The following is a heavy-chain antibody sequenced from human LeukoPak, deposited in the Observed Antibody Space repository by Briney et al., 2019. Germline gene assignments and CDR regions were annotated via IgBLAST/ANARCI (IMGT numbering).Heavy chain of an antibody. CDR2: IRYDGSNK. J-gene: IGHJ4*02. V-gene: IGHV3-30*02. CDR1: GFTFSSYA. Sequence: GGSLRLSCAASGFTFSSYAMSWVRQAPGKGLEWVAFIRYDGSNKYYADSVKGRFTISRDNSKNTLYLQMNSLRAEDTAVYYCAKDALRGYSSGSTCDYWGQGTLVTVSS. CDR3: AKDALRGYSSGSTCDY. D-gene: IGHD6-19*01.